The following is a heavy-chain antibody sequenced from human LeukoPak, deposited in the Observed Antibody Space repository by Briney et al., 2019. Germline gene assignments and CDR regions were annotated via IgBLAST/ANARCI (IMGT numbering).Heavy chain of an antibody. J-gene: IGHJ4*02. CDR1: GFTFDDYA. Sequence: GGSLRLSCAASGFTFDDYAMHWVRQAPGKGLEWVSGISWNSGSIGYADSVKGRFTTSRDNAKNSLYLQMNSLRAEDTALYYCAKGESLLHYFDYWGQGTLVTVSS. CDR2: ISWNSGSI. CDR3: AKGESLLHYFDY. V-gene: IGHV3-9*01. D-gene: IGHD3-16*02.